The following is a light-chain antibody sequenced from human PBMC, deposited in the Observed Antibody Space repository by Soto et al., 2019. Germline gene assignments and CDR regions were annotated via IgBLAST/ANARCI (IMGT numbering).Light chain of an antibody. CDR3: SSYAGSYTLI. CDR1: SRDVGNYNF. Sequence: QSALTQPRSVSGSPGQSVTISCTGTSRDVGNYNFVSWYQQHPGKVPKLIIYDVTQRPSGVTNRFSGSKSGNTASLTVSGLQPDDEADYYCSSYAGSYTLIFGGGTKLTVL. J-gene: IGLJ2*01. V-gene: IGLV2-11*01. CDR2: DVT.